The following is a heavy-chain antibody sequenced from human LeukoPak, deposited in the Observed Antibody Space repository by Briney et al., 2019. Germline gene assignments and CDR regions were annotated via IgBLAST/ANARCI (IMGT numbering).Heavy chain of an antibody. D-gene: IGHD2-15*01. CDR3: VRGYSFGPYGMDV. J-gene: IGHJ6*02. CDR1: GFPFSSYA. CDR2: ISDSGGST. Sequence: GGSLRLSCSASGFPFSSYAMHWVRQAPGKGLEYVSAISDSGGSTYYADSVKGRFTISRDNSKDTLYLQMSSLRAEDTAVYLCVRGYSFGPYGMDVWGQGTTVTVSS. V-gene: IGHV3-64D*09.